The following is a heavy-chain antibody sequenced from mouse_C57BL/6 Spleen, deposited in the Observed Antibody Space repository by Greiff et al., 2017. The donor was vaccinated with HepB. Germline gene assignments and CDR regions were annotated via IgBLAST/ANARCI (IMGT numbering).Heavy chain of an antibody. CDR2: IRNKANNHAT. CDR1: GFTFSDAW. V-gene: IGHV6-6*01. Sequence: EVNVVESGGGLVQPGGSMKLSCAASGFTFSDAWMDWVRQSPEKGLEWVAEIRNKANNHATYYAESVKGRFTISRDDSKSSVYLQMNSLRAEDTGIYYCTPPYGNYGAMDYWGQGTSVTVSS. D-gene: IGHD2-1*01. J-gene: IGHJ4*01. CDR3: TPPYGNYGAMDY.